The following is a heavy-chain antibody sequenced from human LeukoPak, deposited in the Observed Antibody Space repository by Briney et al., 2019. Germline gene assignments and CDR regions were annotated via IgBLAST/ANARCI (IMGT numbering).Heavy chain of an antibody. CDR1: GFTFSSYT. V-gene: IGHV3-21*01. CDR3: TRAVSCTNGACSHDAFHI. D-gene: IGHD2-8*01. J-gene: IGHJ3*02. Sequence: GGSLRLSCAASGFTFSSYTINWVRQAPGKGLEWVSSISGNSNYIYYADSVKGRFTISRDSAKSSLYLQMNSLRAEDTAVYYCTRAVSCTNGACSHDAFHIWGLGTMVTVSS. CDR2: ISGNSNYI.